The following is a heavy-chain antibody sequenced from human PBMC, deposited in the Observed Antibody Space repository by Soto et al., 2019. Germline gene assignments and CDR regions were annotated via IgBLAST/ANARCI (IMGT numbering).Heavy chain of an antibody. Sequence: SVKVSCKASGGTFSSYAISWVRQAPGQGLEWMGGIIPIFGTANYAQKFQGRVTITADESTSTAYMELSSLRSEDTAVYYCARGPSIAARPLQFDYWGQGTLVTVSS. D-gene: IGHD6-6*01. CDR2: IIPIFGTA. CDR1: GGTFSSYA. J-gene: IGHJ4*02. V-gene: IGHV1-69*13. CDR3: ARGPSIAARPLQFDY.